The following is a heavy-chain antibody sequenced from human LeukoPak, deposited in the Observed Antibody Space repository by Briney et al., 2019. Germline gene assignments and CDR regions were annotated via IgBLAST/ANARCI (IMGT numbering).Heavy chain of an antibody. CDR2: SNPSSGGA. Sequence: GASVKVSCKASGYTFTGYSIQWVRQAPGQGLEWMGRSNPSSGGANYAQRFQGRVTMTSDASTNTAFMELIRLTSDDTAVYFCARAGAFDIWGQGTTVTVSS. CDR3: ARAGAFDI. CDR1: GYTFTGYS. J-gene: IGHJ3*02. V-gene: IGHV1-2*06.